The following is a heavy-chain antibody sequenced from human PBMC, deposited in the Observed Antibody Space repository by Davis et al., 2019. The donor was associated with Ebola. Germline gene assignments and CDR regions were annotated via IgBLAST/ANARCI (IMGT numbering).Heavy chain of an antibody. Sequence: ASVKVSYKASGYTFTSYGISWVRQAPGQGLEWMGWISAYNGNTNYAQKLQGRVTMTTDTSTSTAYMELRSLRSDDTAVYYCARWDIVVVPAAIFFDYWGQGTLVTVSS. CDR1: GYTFTSYG. CDR2: ISAYNGNT. V-gene: IGHV1-18*01. J-gene: IGHJ4*02. D-gene: IGHD2-2*02. CDR3: ARWDIVVVPAAIFFDY.